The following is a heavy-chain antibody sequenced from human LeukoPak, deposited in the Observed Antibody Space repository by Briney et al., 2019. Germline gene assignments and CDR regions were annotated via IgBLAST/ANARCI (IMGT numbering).Heavy chain of an antibody. J-gene: IGHJ4*02. CDR2: ISGSGGST. D-gene: IGHD6-13*01. CDR1: GFTFSSYA. V-gene: IGHV3-23*01. CDR3: AKDSIAAAGTDDY. Sequence: GGSLRLSCEASGFTFSSYAMSWVRQAPGKGLEWVSAISGSGGSTYYADSVKGRLSISRDNSKNTLYLQMNSLRAEDTAVYYCAKDSIAAAGTDDYWGQGTLVTVSS.